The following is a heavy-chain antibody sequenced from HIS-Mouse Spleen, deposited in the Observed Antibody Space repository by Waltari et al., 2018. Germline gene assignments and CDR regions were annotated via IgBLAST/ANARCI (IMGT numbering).Heavy chain of an antibody. CDR1: GFTFSSYW. V-gene: IGHV3-74*01. J-gene: IGHJ3*02. CDR3: ARDLELDAFDI. Sequence: EVQLVESGGGLVQPGGSLRLSCAASGFTFSSYWMHWVRQAPGKGLVWVTRINGDGSSTSYADSVTGRFTISRDNAKNTLYLQMNSLRAEDTAVYYCARDLELDAFDIWGQGTMVTVSS. D-gene: IGHD1-1*01. CDR2: INGDGSST.